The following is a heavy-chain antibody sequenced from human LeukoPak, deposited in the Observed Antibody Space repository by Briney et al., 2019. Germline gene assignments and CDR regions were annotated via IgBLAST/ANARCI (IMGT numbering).Heavy chain of an antibody. Sequence: SGALSLPCTGSGGSISSYYWRWIRPPPGKGLEWVWDIYYSGSTNYNPSLKSRVTISVDTSKNQFSLKLSSVTAADTAVYYCARDGPMTQSGAFDIWGQGTMVTVSS. CDR3: ARDGPMTQSGAFDI. D-gene: IGHD3-10*01. CDR2: IYYSGST. V-gene: IGHV4-59*01. J-gene: IGHJ3*02. CDR1: GGSISSYY.